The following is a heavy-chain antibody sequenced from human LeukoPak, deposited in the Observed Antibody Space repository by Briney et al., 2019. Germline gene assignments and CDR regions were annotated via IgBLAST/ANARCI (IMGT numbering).Heavy chain of an antibody. D-gene: IGHD6-13*01. J-gene: IGHJ4*02. Sequence: NSSDTLSLTCAVYGGSFSGYYWSWIRQPPGKGLEWIGEINHSGSTNYNPPLKSRVTISVDTSKNQFSLKLSSGTAADTAVYYCARDLGIAATTDYWGQGTLVTVSS. CDR1: GGSFSGYY. V-gene: IGHV4-34*01. CDR2: INHSGST. CDR3: ARDLGIAATTDY.